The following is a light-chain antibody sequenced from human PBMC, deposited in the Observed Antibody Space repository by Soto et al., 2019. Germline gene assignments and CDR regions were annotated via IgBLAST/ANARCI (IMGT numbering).Light chain of an antibody. CDR2: GAY. CDR1: QSISRY. J-gene: IGKJ1*01. V-gene: IGKV3-20*01. CDR3: QQYGSSPPT. Sequence: IVLTQSPGTLSLSPGERTTLSCRASQSISRYLAWYQQKPGQGPRLLIYGAYSRATGTPDRFSGSGSGTDFTLTINRLEPEDFALYYCQQYGSSPPTFGQGTKVDI.